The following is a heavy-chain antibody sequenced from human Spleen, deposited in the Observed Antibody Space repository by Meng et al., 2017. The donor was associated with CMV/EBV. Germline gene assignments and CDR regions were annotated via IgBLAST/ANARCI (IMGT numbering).Heavy chain of an antibody. CDR2: TYYRYKRYT. D-gene: IGHD2-15*01. CDR1: WGGVCSVNAA. V-gene: IGHV6-1*01. J-gene: IGHJ4*02. Sequence: WGGVCSVNAAWNWIRRSASGRIGGLGRTYYRYKRYTQYTQSVKGRVSITTDTSKNQFSMQLKCVTPEDTAVYYCARVVDGRAVVDQCGERCLVTVSS. CDR3: ARVVDGRAVVDQ.